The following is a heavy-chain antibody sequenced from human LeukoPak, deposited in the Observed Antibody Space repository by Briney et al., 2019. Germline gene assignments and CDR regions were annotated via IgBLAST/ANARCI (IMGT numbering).Heavy chain of an antibody. J-gene: IGHJ5*02. Sequence: SETLSLTCTVSGGSISSYYWGWIRQPPGKGLEWIGSIYYSGSTYYNPSLKSRVTISVDTSKNQFSLKLSSVTAADTAVYYCARYYVWGSYRLDNWFDPWGQGTLVTVSS. D-gene: IGHD3-16*02. CDR1: GGSISSYY. V-gene: IGHV4-39*07. CDR2: IYYSGST. CDR3: ARYYVWGSYRLDNWFDP.